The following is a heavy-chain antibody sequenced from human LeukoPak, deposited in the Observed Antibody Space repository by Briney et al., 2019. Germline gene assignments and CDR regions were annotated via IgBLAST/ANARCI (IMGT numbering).Heavy chain of an antibody. Sequence: PSETLSLTCTVSGGSISGSSYYWGWSRQPPGKGVEWIGSIYYRGSTYYNPTLKSRVTVSVDTSKNQSSLKLSPVTAADTAVYYCALIRGYCRTWGQGTLVTVSS. CDR2: IYYRGST. CDR1: GGSISGSSYY. CDR3: ALIRGYCRT. D-gene: IGHD2-15*01. J-gene: IGHJ5*02. V-gene: IGHV4-39*01.